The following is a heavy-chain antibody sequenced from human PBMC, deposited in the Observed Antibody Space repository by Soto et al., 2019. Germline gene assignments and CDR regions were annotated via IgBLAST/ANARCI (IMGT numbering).Heavy chain of an antibody. Sequence: QVHLQQWGAGLLKPSETLSLTCAVYGKSLSGYYWSWIRQPPGKALELIGEINHSGNTNYNPSLKSRVTISVDTSKNQLFLNLSSVTAADTAMYYCARHHVRGRTIAGAAEFWGQGTLVTVSS. CDR1: GKSLSGYY. CDR3: ARHHVRGRTIAGAAEF. J-gene: IGHJ4*02. D-gene: IGHD1-26*01. V-gene: IGHV4-34*01. CDR2: INHSGNT.